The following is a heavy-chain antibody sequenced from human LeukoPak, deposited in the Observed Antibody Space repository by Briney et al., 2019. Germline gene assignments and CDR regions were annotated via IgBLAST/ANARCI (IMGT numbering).Heavy chain of an antibody. Sequence: GGSLRLSCAASGFSFSDAWISWVRQAPGEGLEWVGRIQSKTDGGTIDYAAPVKDRFTISRDDSKDTMYLQMNTLKTEDTAVYYCTTSRTATGEKNYWGQGTLVTVSS. J-gene: IGHJ4*02. CDR1: GFSFSDAW. CDR2: IQSKTDGGTI. CDR3: TTSRTATGEKNY. D-gene: IGHD7-27*01. V-gene: IGHV3-15*01.